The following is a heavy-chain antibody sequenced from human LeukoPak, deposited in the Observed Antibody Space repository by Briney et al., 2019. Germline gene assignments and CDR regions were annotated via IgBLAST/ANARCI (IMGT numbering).Heavy chain of an antibody. J-gene: IGHJ6*02. D-gene: IGHD2-2*01. CDR2: ISGSGGST. Sequence: GGSLRLSCAASGFTFSSYAMSWVRQAPGKGLEWVSTISGSGGSTYYADSVKGRFTISRDNSRNTLYLQMNSLRAEDTAVYYCASFLEVVVVPAAMPAYYYGMDVWGQGTTVTVSS. CDR3: ASFLEVVVVPAAMPAYYYGMDV. V-gene: IGHV3-23*01. CDR1: GFTFSSYA.